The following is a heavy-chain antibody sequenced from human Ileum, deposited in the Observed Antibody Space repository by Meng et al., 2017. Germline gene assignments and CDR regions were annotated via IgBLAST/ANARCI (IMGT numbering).Heavy chain of an antibody. Sequence: QMPAEASGPRLVTPSRPLSLPCAVCGGSRSTSNWWSWLRQSPGQGLEWIGEIYHTGSTTYNPSLESRVTVSVDKSNNQFSLRLTSATAADTAVYYCARVSQRDGYNSANFDYWGQGALVTVSS. D-gene: IGHD5-24*01. CDR3: ARVSQRDGYNSANFDY. CDR1: GGSRSTSNW. V-gene: IGHV4-4*02. CDR2: IYHTGST. J-gene: IGHJ4*02.